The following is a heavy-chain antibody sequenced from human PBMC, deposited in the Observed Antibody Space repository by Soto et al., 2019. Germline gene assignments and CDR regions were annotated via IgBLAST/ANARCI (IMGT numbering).Heavy chain of an antibody. CDR3: ARSPEIVYSYGLAVDY. CDR1: GFTFSSYW. CDR2: MKQDGSEI. Sequence: GGSLRLSCAASGFTFSSYWMTWVRQAPGKGLEWVANMKQDGSEIYYVDSVKGRFTISRDNANNSLYLQMNSLRSEDTAVYYCARSPEIVYSYGLAVDYWGQGTLVTVSS. V-gene: IGHV3-7*02. D-gene: IGHD5-18*01. J-gene: IGHJ4*02.